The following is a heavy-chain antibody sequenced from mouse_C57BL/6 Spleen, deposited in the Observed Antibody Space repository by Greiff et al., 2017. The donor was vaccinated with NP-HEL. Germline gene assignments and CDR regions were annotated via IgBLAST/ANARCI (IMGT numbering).Heavy chain of an antibody. D-gene: IGHD2-3*01. V-gene: IGHV5-17*01. CDR1: GFTFSDYG. CDR3: ARRDGYYAMDY. J-gene: IGHJ4*01. CDR2: ISSGSSTI. Sequence: EVKLMESGGGLVKPGGSLKLSCAASGFTFSDYGMHWVRQAPEKGLEWVAYISSGSSTIYYADTVKGRFTISRDNAKNTRFLQMTSLRSEDTAMYYCARRDGYYAMDYLGQGTSVTVSS.